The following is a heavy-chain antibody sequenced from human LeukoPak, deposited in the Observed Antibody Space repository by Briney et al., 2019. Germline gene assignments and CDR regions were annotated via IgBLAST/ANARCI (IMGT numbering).Heavy chain of an antibody. V-gene: IGHV1-18*01. Sequence: VASLKVSCKASGYSFSNYSITWVRHPPPQGQERMGWVSALNGNTNYSQRLRGRVTLTTDTSTRTAYMELRSLRSDDTAVYYCAREACAHCMLVCWGQGTLVTVCS. CDR3: AREACAHCMLVC. CDR2: VSALNGNT. J-gene: IGHJ4*02. D-gene: IGHD2-21*02. CDR1: GYSFSNYS.